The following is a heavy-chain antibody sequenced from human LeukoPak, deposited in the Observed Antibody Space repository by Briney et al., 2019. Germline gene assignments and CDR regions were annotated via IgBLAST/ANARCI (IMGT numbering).Heavy chain of an antibody. D-gene: IGHD1-14*01. Sequence: GASVKVSCKASGYTFTSYGISWVRQAPGQGLEWMGWISAYNGNTNYAQKLQGRVTMTTDTSTSTAYMELRSLRSDDTAVYYCARDGNRFTLHNWFDPWGQGTLVTVSS. J-gene: IGHJ5*02. CDR1: GYTFTSYG. V-gene: IGHV1-18*01. CDR3: ARDGNRFTLHNWFDP. CDR2: ISAYNGNT.